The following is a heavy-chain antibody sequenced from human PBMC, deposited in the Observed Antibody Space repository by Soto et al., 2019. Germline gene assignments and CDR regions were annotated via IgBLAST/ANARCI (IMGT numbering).Heavy chain of an antibody. CDR1: GFTFTNYA. V-gene: IGHV3-23*01. D-gene: IGHD1-26*01. CDR3: AREVGAPSGWLDP. CDR2: ISASGGLK. J-gene: IGHJ5*02. Sequence: EVQLSDSGGDLRQPGGSLRLSCAASGFTFTNYAMTWVRQTPGKGLEWVSGISASGGLKYYADSVQGRFTVSRDNSKNILYLQMDNLRDEDTALYYCAREVGAPSGWLDPWGQGTQVTVSS.